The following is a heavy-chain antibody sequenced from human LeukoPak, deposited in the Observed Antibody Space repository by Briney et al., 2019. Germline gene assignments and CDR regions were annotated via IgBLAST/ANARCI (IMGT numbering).Heavy chain of an antibody. V-gene: IGHV3-48*01. Sequence: GGSLRLSCAASGFTFSSYSMNWVRQAPGKGLEWVSYISSSSSTIYYADSVKGRFTISRDNAKNSLYLQMNSLRAEDTAVYYCAKLNCSSTSCYASWFDPWGQGTLVTVSS. D-gene: IGHD2-2*01. CDR1: GFTFSSYS. CDR2: ISSSSSTI. CDR3: AKLNCSSTSCYASWFDP. J-gene: IGHJ5*02.